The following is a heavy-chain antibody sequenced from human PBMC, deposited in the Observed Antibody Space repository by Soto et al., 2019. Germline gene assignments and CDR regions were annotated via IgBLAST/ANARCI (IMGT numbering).Heavy chain of an antibody. CDR1: GYTFTSYD. D-gene: IGHD6-13*01. CDR2: MNPNSGNT. CDR3: AREHSSSWRFDY. Sequence: GASVKLSCKASGYTFTSYDINCVRQATGQGLEWMGWMNPNSGNTGYAQKFQGRVTMTRNTSISTAYMELSSLRSEDTAVYYCAREHSSSWRFDYRGQGTLVTVSS. V-gene: IGHV1-8*02. J-gene: IGHJ4*02.